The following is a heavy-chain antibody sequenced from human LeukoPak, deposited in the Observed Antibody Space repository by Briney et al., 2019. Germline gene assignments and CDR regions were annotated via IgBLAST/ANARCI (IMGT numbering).Heavy chain of an antibody. D-gene: IGHD3-9*01. CDR2: INHSGST. V-gene: IGHV4-34*01. CDR3: ARGEVRYFDWLSTSYNWFDP. Sequence: SETLSLTCAVYGGSFSGYYWSWIRQPPGKGLEWIGEINHSGSTNYNPSLKSRVTISVDTSKNQFSLKLSSVTAADTAVYYCARGEVRYFDWLSTSYNWFDPWGQGTLVTVSS. CDR1: GGSFSGYY. J-gene: IGHJ5*02.